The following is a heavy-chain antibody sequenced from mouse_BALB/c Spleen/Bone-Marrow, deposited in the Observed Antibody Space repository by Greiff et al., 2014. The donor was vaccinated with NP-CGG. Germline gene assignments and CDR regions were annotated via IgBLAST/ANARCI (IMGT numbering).Heavy chain of an antibody. J-gene: IGHJ4*01. Sequence: DVHLVESGGGLVKPGGSLKLSCAASGFTFSSYAMSWVRQTPEKRLEWVATISSGGSYTYYPDSVKGRFTISRDNAKNTLYLQMSSPRSEDTAMYYCARLRTTEAMDYWGQGASVTVSS. CDR3: ARLRTTEAMDY. CDR2: ISSGGSYT. D-gene: IGHD2-12*01. CDR1: GFTFSSYA. V-gene: IGHV5-9-3*01.